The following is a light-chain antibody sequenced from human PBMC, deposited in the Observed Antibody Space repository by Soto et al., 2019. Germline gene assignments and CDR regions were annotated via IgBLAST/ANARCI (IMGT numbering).Light chain of an antibody. Sequence: DIQMTHSPSTLSASVLYTVTVTFRASQSVSVWLALYQQKPGEAPKLLIYDASALPRGVPSRFSGSGSGTKITLTIASLQPDDFATYYCQKYETFSGKFGPGTKVDIK. CDR3: QKYETFSGK. V-gene: IGKV1-5*01. CDR2: DAS. CDR1: QSVSVW. J-gene: IGKJ1*01.